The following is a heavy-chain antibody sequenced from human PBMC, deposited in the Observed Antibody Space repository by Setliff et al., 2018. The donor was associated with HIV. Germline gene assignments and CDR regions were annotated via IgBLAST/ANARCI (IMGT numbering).Heavy chain of an antibody. CDR3: ARDYLHVFDI. CDR1: GYTFTDYY. Sequence: ASVKVSCKASGYTFTDYYIHWVRQAPGQGLEWMGWINSASGGTNYAQNFQGRVTVTRDTSINTAYVELNSLKSDDTAGYYCARDYLHVFDIWGQGTMVTVS. V-gene: IGHV1-2*02. CDR2: INSASGGT. J-gene: IGHJ3*02.